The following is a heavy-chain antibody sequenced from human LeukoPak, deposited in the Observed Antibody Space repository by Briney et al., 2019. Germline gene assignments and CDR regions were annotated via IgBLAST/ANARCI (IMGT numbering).Heavy chain of an antibody. CDR2: ISSRGSPI. J-gene: IGHJ4*02. V-gene: IGHV3-48*03. CDR3: ARGGPYYYDSGGYADY. CDR1: GFTFSSYE. Sequence: GGSLRLSCAASGFTFSSYEMNWVRQAPGKGLEWVSYISSRGSPIYYTDSVKGRFTISRDNAKNSLYLQMNSLRAEDTAVYYCARGGPYYYDSGGYADYWGQGTLVTVSS. D-gene: IGHD3-22*01.